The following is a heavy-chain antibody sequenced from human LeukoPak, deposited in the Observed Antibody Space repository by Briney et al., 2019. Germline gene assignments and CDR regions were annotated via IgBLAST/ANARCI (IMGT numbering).Heavy chain of an antibody. J-gene: IGHJ6*04. Sequence: SVKVSCKASGGTFSSYAISWVRQAPGQGLEWMGGIIPIFGTANYAQKFQGRVTITADESTSTAYMELSSLRSEDTAVYYCARDPLYSGYDYDYYYGMDVWGKGITVTVSS. CDR2: IIPIFGTA. D-gene: IGHD5-12*01. V-gene: IGHV1-69*01. CDR1: GGTFSSYA. CDR3: ARDPLYSGYDYDYYYGMDV.